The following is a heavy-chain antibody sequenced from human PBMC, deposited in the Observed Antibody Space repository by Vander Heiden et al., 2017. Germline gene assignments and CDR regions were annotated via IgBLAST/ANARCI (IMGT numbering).Heavy chain of an antibody. CDR3: ATGLTGYYTDERAYGDY. J-gene: IGHJ4*02. V-gene: IGHV1-24*01. CDR1: GYTLTELS. CDR2: CDPEDGET. Sequence: QVQLVQSGAEVQKPGASVKVSCKVSGYTLTELSMPWVRQAPGKGLEWMGGCDPEDGETIYAQKFQGRVTMTEDTSTDTAYMELSSLRAEDTAVYYWATGLTGYYTDERAYGDYWGQGTLGNGTS. D-gene: IGHD3-9*01.